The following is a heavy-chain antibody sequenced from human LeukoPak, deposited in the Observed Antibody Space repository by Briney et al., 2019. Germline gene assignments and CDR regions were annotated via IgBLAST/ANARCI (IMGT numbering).Heavy chain of an antibody. J-gene: IGHJ4*02. CDR1: GFSFGNYD. CDR3: ARDSSQNFDY. Sequence: GGSLRLSCAASGFSFGNYDMHWVRQAPGKELEWVAVIWYDGSNQYYADSVKGRFTISRDNSKNTLYLQMNSLRAEDTAVYYCARDSSQNFDYWGQGTLVTVSS. D-gene: IGHD6-13*01. CDR2: IWYDGSNQ. V-gene: IGHV3-33*08.